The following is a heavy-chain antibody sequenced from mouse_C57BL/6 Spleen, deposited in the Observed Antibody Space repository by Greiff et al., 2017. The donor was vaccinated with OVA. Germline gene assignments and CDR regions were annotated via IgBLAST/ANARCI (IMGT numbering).Heavy chain of an antibody. CDR1: GYAFSSSW. Sequence: VQLQQSGPELVKPGASVKISCKASGYAFSSSWMNWVKQRPGKGLEWIGRIYPGDGDTNYNGKFKGKATLTADKSSSTAYMQLSSLTSEDSAVYCCARGSNFDYWGQGTTLTVSS. V-gene: IGHV1-82*01. CDR2: IYPGDGDT. D-gene: IGHD5-1*01. J-gene: IGHJ2*01. CDR3: ARGSNFDY.